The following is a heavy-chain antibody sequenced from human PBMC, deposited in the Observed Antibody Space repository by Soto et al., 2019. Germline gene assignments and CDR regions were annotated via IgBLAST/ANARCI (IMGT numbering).Heavy chain of an antibody. J-gene: IGHJ6*02. CDR2: MYNTGST. Sequence: SETLSLTCTVSGGSISSYYWSWIRQPPGKGLEWIGYMYNTGSTIYNPSLKSRVTISVDTSKNQFSLKLNSVTAADTVVYYCARDLWGYCGADCYPLDVWGQGTTVTVSS. CDR1: GGSISSYY. V-gene: IGHV4-59*01. CDR3: ARDLWGYCGADCYPLDV. D-gene: IGHD2-21*02.